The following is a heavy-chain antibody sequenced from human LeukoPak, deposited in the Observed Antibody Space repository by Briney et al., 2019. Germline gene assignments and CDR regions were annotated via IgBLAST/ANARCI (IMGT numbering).Heavy chain of an antibody. Sequence: GSSGKVSCRASGGTFSSYAISWVRQAPGQGLEWMGGIIPIFGAANYAQKFQGRVTITTDDSTSTAYMELSSLRSEDTAVYYCASAGYYYGSGSYYNGPFDYWGQGTLVTVSS. J-gene: IGHJ4*02. CDR1: GGTFSSYA. CDR2: IIPIFGAA. CDR3: ASAGYYYGSGSYYNGPFDY. V-gene: IGHV1-69*05. D-gene: IGHD3-10*01.